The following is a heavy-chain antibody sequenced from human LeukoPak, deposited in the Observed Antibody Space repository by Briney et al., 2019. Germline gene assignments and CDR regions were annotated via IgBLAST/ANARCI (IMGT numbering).Heavy chain of an antibody. V-gene: IGHV3-30*18. D-gene: IGHD6-13*01. CDR3: AKGGQQLVRSSFDY. CDR1: GFTFSSYG. Sequence: GGSLRLSCAASGFTFSSYGMHWVRQAPGKGLEWVAVISYDGSNTFYADSVKGRFTISRDNSKNTMYVQMNSLSAEDTAVYYCAKGGQQLVRSSFDYWGQGTLVTVSS. J-gene: IGHJ4*02. CDR2: ISYDGSNT.